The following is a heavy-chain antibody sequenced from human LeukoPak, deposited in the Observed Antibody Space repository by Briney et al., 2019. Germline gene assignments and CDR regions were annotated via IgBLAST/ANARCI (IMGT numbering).Heavy chain of an antibody. V-gene: IGHV3-23*01. D-gene: IGHD3-3*01. CDR1: GFTFSSYA. J-gene: IGHJ6*02. CDR2: ISGSGGST. CDR3: AKVDYDFWSGYYYYYGMDV. Sequence: GGSLRLSCAASGFTFSSYAMSWVRQAPGKELEWVSAISGSGGSTYYADSVKGRFTISRDNSKNTLYLQMNSLRAEDTAVYYCAKVDYDFWSGYYYYYGMDVWGQGTTVTVSS.